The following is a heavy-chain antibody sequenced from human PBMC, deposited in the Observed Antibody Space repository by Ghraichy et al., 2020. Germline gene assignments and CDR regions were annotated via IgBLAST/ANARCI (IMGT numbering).Heavy chain of an antibody. CDR1: GGSFSGYY. D-gene: IGHD3-10*01. V-gene: IGHV4-34*01. CDR3: ARSYYYGSGPGGY. Sequence: SETLSLTCAVYGGSFSGYYWSWIRQPPGKGLEWIGEINHSGSTNYNPSLKSRVTISVDTSKNQFSLKLSSVTAADTAVYYCARSYYYGSGPGGYWGQGTLVTVSS. CDR2: INHSGST. J-gene: IGHJ4*02.